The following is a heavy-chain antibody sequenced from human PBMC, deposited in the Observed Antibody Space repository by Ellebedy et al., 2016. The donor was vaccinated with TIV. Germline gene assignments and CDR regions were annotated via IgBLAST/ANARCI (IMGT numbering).Heavy chain of an antibody. CDR3: ATDLHPFTRGWGY. D-gene: IGHD3-10*01. J-gene: IGHJ4*02. CDR2: ISWNSGSI. Sequence: SLKISCAASGFTFDDYAMHWVRQAPGKGLEWVSGISWNSGSIGYADSVKGRFTISRDNAKNSLYLQMNGLRVEDTAIYYCATDLHPFTRGWGYWGQGTLVTVSS. CDR1: GFTFDDYA. V-gene: IGHV3-9*01.